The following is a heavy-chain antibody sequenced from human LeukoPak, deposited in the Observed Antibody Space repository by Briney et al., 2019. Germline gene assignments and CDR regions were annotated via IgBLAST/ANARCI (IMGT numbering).Heavy chain of an antibody. Sequence: GGSLRLSCAASGFTFSSYAMSWVRQAPGKGLEWVSGISGSGGYTYYADSVKGRFTISRDNSKNTLFLQMNSLRAEDTTVYYCAAQKRGNYRPYYFDYWGQGTLVTVSS. CDR2: ISGSGGYT. CDR1: GFTFSSYA. D-gene: IGHD3-16*02. V-gene: IGHV3-23*01. CDR3: AAQKRGNYRPYYFDY. J-gene: IGHJ4*02.